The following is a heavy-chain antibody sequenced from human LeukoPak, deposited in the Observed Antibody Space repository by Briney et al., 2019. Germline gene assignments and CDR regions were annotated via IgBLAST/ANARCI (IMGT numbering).Heavy chain of an antibody. CDR3: AGDYTVYGDYEDDAFDI. J-gene: IGHJ3*02. Sequence: PGGSLRLSCAASGFTFSNYAMSWVRQAPGKGLEWVSSISSSADNTYHADSVKGRFTISRDNSKNTLYLQMNSLRAEDTAVYYCAGDYTVYGDYEDDAFDIWGQGTMVTVSS. V-gene: IGHV3-23*01. CDR2: ISSSADNT. D-gene: IGHD4-17*01. CDR1: GFTFSNYA.